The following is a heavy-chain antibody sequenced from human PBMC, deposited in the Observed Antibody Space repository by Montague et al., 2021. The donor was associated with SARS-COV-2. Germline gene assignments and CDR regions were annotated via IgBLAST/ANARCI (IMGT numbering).Heavy chain of an antibody. CDR3: ASSGWYPGWFDP. J-gene: IGHJ5*02. Sequence: SETLSLTCTVSGGSVSSGSYYWSWIRQPPGKGLEWIGYIYYSGSANYNPSLKSRVTISVDTSKNQFSLKLSSVTAADAAVYYCASSGWYPGWFDPWSQGTLVTVSS. D-gene: IGHD6-19*01. CDR2: IYYSGSA. CDR1: GGSVSSGSYY. V-gene: IGHV4-61*01.